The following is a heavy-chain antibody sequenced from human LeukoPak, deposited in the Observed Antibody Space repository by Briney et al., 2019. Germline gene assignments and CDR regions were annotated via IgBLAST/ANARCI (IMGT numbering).Heavy chain of an antibody. D-gene: IGHD5-12*01. CDR3: ARHLLSSGYDCWFDP. V-gene: IGHV4-59*08. Sequence: PSETLSLTCTASGGSISSYYWSWIRQPPGKGLEWIGYIHYSGSTNYNPSLKSRVTISVDTSKNLFSLKLMSVTAADTAVYYCARHLLSSGYDCWFDPWGQGTLVTVSS. J-gene: IGHJ5*02. CDR2: IHYSGST. CDR1: GGSISSYY.